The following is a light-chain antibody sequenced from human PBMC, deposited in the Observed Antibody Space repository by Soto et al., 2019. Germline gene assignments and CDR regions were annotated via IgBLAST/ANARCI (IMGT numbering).Light chain of an antibody. CDR2: EAT. CDR1: SSDVGSYNL. CDR3: CSYAGTSAVI. J-gene: IGLJ2*01. Sequence: QSALTQPASVSGSPGQSITISCTGTSSDVGSYNLVSWYQQHPGTAPKLMIYEATKRPSGVSNRFSGSKSGNTASLTISGLQAEDEADYYCCSYAGTSAVIFGGGTKVTVL. V-gene: IGLV2-23*01.